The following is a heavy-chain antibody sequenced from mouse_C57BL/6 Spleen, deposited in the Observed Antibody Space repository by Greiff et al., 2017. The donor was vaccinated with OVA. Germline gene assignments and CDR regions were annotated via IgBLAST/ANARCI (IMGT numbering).Heavy chain of an antibody. CDR2: IWSGGST. J-gene: IGHJ1*03. V-gene: IGHV2-2*01. Sequence: VQLQQSGPGLVQPSQSLSITCTVSGFSLTSYGVHWVRQSPGKGLEWLGVIWSGGSTDYNAAFIYRLSISKDNSKSQVFFKMNSLQADDTAIYYCARRGSITTVVAPYWYFDVWGTGTTVTVSS. CDR3: ARRGSITTVVAPYWYFDV. D-gene: IGHD1-1*01. CDR1: GFSLTSYG.